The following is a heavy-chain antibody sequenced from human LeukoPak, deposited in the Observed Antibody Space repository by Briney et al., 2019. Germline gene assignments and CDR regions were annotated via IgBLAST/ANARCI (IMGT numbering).Heavy chain of an antibody. Sequence: GGSLRLSCAASGFTFSGAALHRVRQAPGKGLEWVGRIRSKTNRYATSYADSVTGRFSISRDDSNNTAYLQMTSLKTDDTAVYFCATGKYTGYDFCWGQGTLVTVSS. CDR2: IRSKTNRYAT. D-gene: IGHD5-12*01. CDR1: GFTFSGAA. V-gene: IGHV3-73*01. CDR3: ATGKYTGYDFC. J-gene: IGHJ4*02.